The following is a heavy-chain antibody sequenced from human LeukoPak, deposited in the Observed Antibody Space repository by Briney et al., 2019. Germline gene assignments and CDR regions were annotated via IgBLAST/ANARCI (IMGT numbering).Heavy chain of an antibody. J-gene: IGHJ4*02. CDR1: GVLISSNY. V-gene: IGHV4-59*08. Sequence: PSETLSLTCTVSGVLISSNYWSWLRQTPGKGLEWIGNIYYSGTTNYNPSLNSRVTISLDTPKNPFSLKLSSVTAADTAVYYCARLREVFPYLDCWGQASLVTVSS. D-gene: IGHD2-8*01. CDR3: ARLREVFPYLDC. CDR2: IYYSGTT.